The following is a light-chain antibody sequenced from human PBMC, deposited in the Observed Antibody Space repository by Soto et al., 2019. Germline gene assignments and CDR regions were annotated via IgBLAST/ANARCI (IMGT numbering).Light chain of an antibody. V-gene: IGKV3-15*01. J-gene: IGKJ1*01. CDR3: QQYKSWPRT. CDR2: GSS. Sequence: EIVMTQSPATLSVSPGERVTLSCRASQSVSSSLAWYQRKPGQAPRFLIYGSSTRATGIPARFSGSGSGTEFTLTISSLQSEDFAVYFCQQYKSWPRTFGQGTKVDIK. CDR1: QSVSSS.